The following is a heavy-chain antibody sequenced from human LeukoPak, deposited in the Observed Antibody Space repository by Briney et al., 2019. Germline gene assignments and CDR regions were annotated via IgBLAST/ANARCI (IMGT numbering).Heavy chain of an antibody. CDR1: GYTFTGYY. CDR2: INPNSGGT. CDR3: ASGPSGSGWHNWFDP. Sequence: ASVKVSCKASGYTFTGYYMHWVRQAPGQGLEWMGRINPNSGGTNYAQKFQGRVTMTRDTSISTAYMELSRLRSDDTAVYYCASGPSGSGWHNWFDPWGQGTLVTVSS. V-gene: IGHV1-2*06. J-gene: IGHJ5*02. D-gene: IGHD6-19*01.